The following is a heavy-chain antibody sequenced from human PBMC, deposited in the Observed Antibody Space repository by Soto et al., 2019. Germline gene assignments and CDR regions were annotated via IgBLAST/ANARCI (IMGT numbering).Heavy chain of an antibody. CDR3: ARDPGGSGSYWYDWFDP. D-gene: IGHD3-10*01. J-gene: IGHJ5*02. Sequence: XETLCLTCTVSGGSISSYYWSWIRQPSGKGLEWIGRIYTSGSTNYNPSLKSRVTMSVDTSKNQFSLKLSSVTAADTAVYYCARDPGGSGSYWYDWFDPWGQGTLVTVSS. CDR1: GGSISSYY. V-gene: IGHV4-4*07. CDR2: IYTSGST.